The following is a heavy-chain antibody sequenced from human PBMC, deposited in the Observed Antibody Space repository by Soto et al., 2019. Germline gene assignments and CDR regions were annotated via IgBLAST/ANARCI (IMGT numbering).Heavy chain of an antibody. CDR2: MNPNSGNT. J-gene: IGHJ4*02. Sequence: QVQLVQSGAEVKKPGASVKVSCKASGYTFTSYDINWVRQATGQGLAWMGWMNPNSGNTGYAQKFQGRVTMTRTTTTSTAYMGLSSMESEDTAVYYYARDRRVLVVADTNDYYFDYWGQGTLVTVSS. CDR3: ARDRRVLVVADTNDYYFDY. D-gene: IGHD2-15*01. CDR1: GYTFTSYD. V-gene: IGHV1-8*01.